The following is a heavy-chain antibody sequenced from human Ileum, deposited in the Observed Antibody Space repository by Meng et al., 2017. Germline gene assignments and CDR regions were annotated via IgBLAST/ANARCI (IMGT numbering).Heavy chain of an antibody. Sequence: GESLKISCAASGFTFSSFGMHWVRQAPGKGLEWVAVIWYDGTKSYADSVKGRFTISRDNSKNTLYLQMNGLRAEDTAVYYCASYDGSGSYHEWGQGTLVTVSS. CDR2: IWYDGTK. CDR3: ASYDGSGSYHE. V-gene: IGHV3-33*01. CDR1: GFTFSSFG. D-gene: IGHD3-10*01. J-gene: IGHJ4*02.